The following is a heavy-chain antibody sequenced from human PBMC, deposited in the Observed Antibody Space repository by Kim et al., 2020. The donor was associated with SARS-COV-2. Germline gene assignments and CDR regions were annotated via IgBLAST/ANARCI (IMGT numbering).Heavy chain of an antibody. Sequence: GGSLRLSCEASGFTFSAYWMTWVRQAPGKGLEWVANIREDGSGLYYVDSVRGRFTISRDNAKNSLYLQMDSLRAEDTAVYYCARYHNFYEGMDVRGQGTTVTVSS. D-gene: IGHD3-10*01. J-gene: IGHJ6*02. CDR2: IREDGSGL. V-gene: IGHV3-7*01. CDR3: ARYHNFYEGMDV. CDR1: GFTFSAYW.